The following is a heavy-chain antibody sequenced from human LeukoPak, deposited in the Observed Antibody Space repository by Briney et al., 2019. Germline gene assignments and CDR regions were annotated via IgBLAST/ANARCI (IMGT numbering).Heavy chain of an antibody. D-gene: IGHD3-22*01. CDR1: GGSISSYY. V-gene: IGHV4-59*01. CDR3: ARARRYYDSSGYPLGFDP. J-gene: IGHJ5*02. Sequence: SETLSLTCTVSGGSISSYYWSWIRQPPGKGLEWIGYIYYSGSTNYNPSLKSRVTISVDTSKNQFSLKLSSVTAADTAVYYCARARRYYDSSGYPLGFDPWGQGTLVTVSS. CDR2: IYYSGST.